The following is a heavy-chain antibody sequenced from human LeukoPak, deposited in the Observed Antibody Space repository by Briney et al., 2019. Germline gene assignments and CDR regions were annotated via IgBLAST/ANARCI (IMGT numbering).Heavy chain of an antibody. CDR1: GFIFSNFG. Sequence: GGPLRLSCAASGFIFSNFGMHWARQAPGKGLEWVAVISYDGSNKYYADSVKGRFTISRDNSKNTLYLQMNSLRAEDTAVYYCARDFFYYGSGTPGAFDIWGQGTMVTVSS. CDR2: ISYDGSNK. J-gene: IGHJ3*02. D-gene: IGHD3-10*01. CDR3: ARDFFYYGSGTPGAFDI. V-gene: IGHV3-30*19.